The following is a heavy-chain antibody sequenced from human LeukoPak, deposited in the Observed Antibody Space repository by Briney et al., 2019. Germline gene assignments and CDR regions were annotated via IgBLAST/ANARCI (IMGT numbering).Heavy chain of an antibody. J-gene: IGHJ6*02. CDR2: INPNSGGT. Sequence: ASVKVPCKASGYTFTGYYMHWVRQAPGQGLEWMGWINPNSGGTNYAQKFQGGVTMTRDTSISTAYMELSRLRSDDTAVYYCARVRDIVVVPAALDYYYGMDVWGQGTTVTVSS. D-gene: IGHD2-2*01. V-gene: IGHV1-2*02. CDR3: ARVRDIVVVPAALDYYYGMDV. CDR1: GYTFTGYY.